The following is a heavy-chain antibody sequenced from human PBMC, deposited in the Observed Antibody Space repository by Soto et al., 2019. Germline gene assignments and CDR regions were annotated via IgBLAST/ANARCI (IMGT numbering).Heavy chain of an antibody. J-gene: IGHJ3*02. CDR3: ARGDCSGGSCNTRAFDI. CDR2: IIPIFGTA. Sequence: ASVKVSCKASGGTFSSYAISWVRQAPGQGLEWMGGIIPIFGTANYAQKFQGRVTITADESTSTAYMELSSLRSEDTAVYYCARGDCSGGSCNTRAFDIWGQGTMGTVSS. V-gene: IGHV1-69*13. D-gene: IGHD2-15*01. CDR1: GGTFSSYA.